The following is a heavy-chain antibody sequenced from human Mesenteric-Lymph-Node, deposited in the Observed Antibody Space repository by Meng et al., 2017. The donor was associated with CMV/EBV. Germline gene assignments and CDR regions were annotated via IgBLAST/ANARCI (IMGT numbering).Heavy chain of an antibody. V-gene: IGHV4-34*01. CDR1: VRAFVGYY. CDR2: INHSGIT. D-gene: IGHD4-23*01. CDR3: ARHQRWLKSEGGFNY. J-gene: IGHJ4*02. Sequence: VQLQHGRAGLLWPREPLPCTCPAYVRAFVGYYWSWIRQPPGKGLGWIGEINHSGITNYNPSLKCRVTISEDTSKTQFSLKLSSVTAADTAVYYCARHQRWLKSEGGFNYWGQGTLVTVSS.